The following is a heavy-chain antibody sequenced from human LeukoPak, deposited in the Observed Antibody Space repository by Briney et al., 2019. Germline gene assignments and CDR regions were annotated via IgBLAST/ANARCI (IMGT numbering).Heavy chain of an antibody. V-gene: IGHV4-39*02. CDR1: GGSISSSSYY. J-gene: IGHJ3*02. D-gene: IGHD5-18*01. CDR3: ARLGGYSYGYSGAFDI. CDR2: IYYSGST. Sequence: PSETLSLTCTVSGGSISSSSYYWGWIRQPPGKGLEWTGNIYYSGSTYYNPSLKSRVSISVDTSKKHFSLRLSSVTAADTAVYYCARLGGYSYGYSGAFDIWGQGTMVTVSS.